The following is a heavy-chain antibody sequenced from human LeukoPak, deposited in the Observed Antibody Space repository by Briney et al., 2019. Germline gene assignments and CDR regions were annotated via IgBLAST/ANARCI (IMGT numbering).Heavy chain of an antibody. CDR3: ARDKGYSGRLGNWFDP. V-gene: IGHV4-61*02. Sequence: SETLSLTCTVSGGSISSGSYYWSWIRQPAGKGLEWIGRIYTSGSTNYNPSLKSRVTISVDTSKNQFSLKLSSVTAADTAVYYCARDKGYSGRLGNWFDPWDQGTLVTVSS. CDR1: GGSISSGSYY. D-gene: IGHD3-10*01. CDR2: IYTSGST. J-gene: IGHJ5*02.